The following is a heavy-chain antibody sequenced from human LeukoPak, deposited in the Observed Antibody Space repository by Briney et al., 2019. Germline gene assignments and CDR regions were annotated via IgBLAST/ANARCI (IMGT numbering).Heavy chain of an antibody. D-gene: IGHD3-22*01. V-gene: IGHV3-15*01. Sequence: GGSLRLSCAASGFTFTNVWMSWVRQAPGKGLEWVGRIKSEGDGGTTDYAAPVKGRFTISRDDSKNTVLLQMNSLKTEDTAVYYCTTVRPGTSGYSYWGQGTLVTVSS. CDR3: TTVRPGTSGYSY. CDR2: IKSEGDGGTT. J-gene: IGHJ4*02. CDR1: GFTFTNVW.